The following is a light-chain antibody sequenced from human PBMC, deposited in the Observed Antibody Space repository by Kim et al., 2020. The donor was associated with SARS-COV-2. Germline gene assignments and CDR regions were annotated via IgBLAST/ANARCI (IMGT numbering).Light chain of an antibody. Sequence: SPGERATRSCRASQSVSSSYLALYQQKPGQAPRLLSYGASSRATGIPDRYSGSGSGTDFTLTISRLEPEDFAVYYCQQYGSSPWTFGQGTKVDIK. CDR3: QQYGSSPWT. J-gene: IGKJ1*01. CDR2: GAS. CDR1: QSVSSSY. V-gene: IGKV3-20*01.